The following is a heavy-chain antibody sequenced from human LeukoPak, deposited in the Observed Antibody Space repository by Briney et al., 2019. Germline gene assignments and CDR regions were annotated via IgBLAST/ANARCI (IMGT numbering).Heavy chain of an antibody. CDR2: INHSGST. J-gene: IGHJ6*03. CDR1: GGSFSGYY. CDR3: ARVGYSSSWTQKKFDYYMDV. Sequence: SETLSLTCAVYGGSFSGYYWSWIRQPPGKGLEWIGEINHSGSTNYNPSLKSRVTISVDTSKNQFSLKLSSVTAADTAVYYCARVGYSSSWTQKKFDYYMDVWGKGTTVTVSS. V-gene: IGHV4-34*01. D-gene: IGHD6-13*01.